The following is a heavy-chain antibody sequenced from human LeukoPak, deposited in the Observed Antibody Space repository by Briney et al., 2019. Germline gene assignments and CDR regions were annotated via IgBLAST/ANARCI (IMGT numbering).Heavy chain of an antibody. CDR2: INQDGSQK. V-gene: IGHV3-7*01. J-gene: IGHJ4*02. CDR1: GFTFSSHW. D-gene: IGHD6-6*01. CDR3: ATENSSSSCFDY. Sequence: RGSLRLSCAASGFTFSSHWMNWVRQAPGKGLGEVANINQDGSQKYYVDSVKGRFTTSRDNAKNTLYLQMSSLTAEDTAVYYCATENSSSSCFDYWGQGTPVTVSS.